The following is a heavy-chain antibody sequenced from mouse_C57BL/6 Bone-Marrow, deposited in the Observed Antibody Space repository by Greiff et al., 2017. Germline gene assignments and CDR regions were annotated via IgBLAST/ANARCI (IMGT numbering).Heavy chain of an antibody. Sequence: DVKLVESGGDLVKPGGSLKLSCAASGFTFSSYGMSWVRQTPDKRLEWVATISSGGSYTYYPDSVKGRFTISRDNAKNTLYLQMSSLKSEGTAMYYCARPSGGYGYDERPYFDYWGQGTTLTVSS. CDR3: ARPSGGYGYDERPYFDY. CDR1: GFTFSSYG. CDR2: ISSGGSYT. D-gene: IGHD2-2*01. V-gene: IGHV5-6*02. J-gene: IGHJ2*01.